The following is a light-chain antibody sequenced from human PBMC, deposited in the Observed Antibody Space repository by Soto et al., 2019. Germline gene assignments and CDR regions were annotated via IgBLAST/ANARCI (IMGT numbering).Light chain of an antibody. V-gene: IGLV2-8*01. CDR1: SSDIGNYNY. J-gene: IGLJ2*01. CDR2: DVT. CDR3: ASYAGSNLVV. Sequence: QSVLTQPPSASGSPGQSVTISCTGTSSDIGNYNYVSWYQQHPDRAPKLMIYDVTKRPSGVPDRFSGSKSGNTASLTVSGLQAEDEAEYYCASYAGSNLVVFGGGTKLTVL.